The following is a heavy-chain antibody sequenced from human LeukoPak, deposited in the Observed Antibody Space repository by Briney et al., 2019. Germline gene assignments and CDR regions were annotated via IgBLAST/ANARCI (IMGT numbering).Heavy chain of an antibody. D-gene: IGHD2-2*02. V-gene: IGHV4-39*07. CDR2: IYYSGST. Sequence: SGTLSLTCTVSGGSISSSSYYWGWIRQPPGKGLEWIGSIYYSGSTYYNPSLKSRVTISVDTSKNQFSLKLSSVTAADTAVYYCARAEDSDLYLLNWFDPWGQGTLVTVSS. J-gene: IGHJ5*02. CDR1: GGSISSSSYY. CDR3: ARAEDSDLYLLNWFDP.